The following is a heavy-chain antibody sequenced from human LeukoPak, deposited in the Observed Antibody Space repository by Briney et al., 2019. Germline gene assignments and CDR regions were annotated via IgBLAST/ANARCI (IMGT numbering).Heavy chain of an antibody. CDR2: ISSSSSYK. D-gene: IGHD5/OR15-5a*01. V-gene: IGHV3-21*01. J-gene: IGHJ4*02. CDR1: GFTFSTYS. Sequence: GGSLRLSCAASGFTFSTYSMNWVRQAPGKGLEWVSSISSSSSYKYYADSVKGRFTISRDNAKKSLYLQMNSLRAEDTAVYYCARDRSTYYFDYWGQGTLVTVSS. CDR3: ARDRSTYYFDY.